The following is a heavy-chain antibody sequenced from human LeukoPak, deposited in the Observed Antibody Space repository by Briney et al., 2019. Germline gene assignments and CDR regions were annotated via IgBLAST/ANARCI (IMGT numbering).Heavy chain of an antibody. Sequence: PGGSLRLSCAASGFTFSSYGMHWVRQAPGKGLEWVAVISYDGSNKYYADSVKGRFTISRDNSKNTLYLQMNSLRAEDTAVYYCAKPPGYSSGWVIDYWGQGTLVTVSS. CDR3: AKPPGYSSGWVIDY. CDR2: ISYDGSNK. J-gene: IGHJ4*02. V-gene: IGHV3-30*18. D-gene: IGHD6-19*01. CDR1: GFTFSSYG.